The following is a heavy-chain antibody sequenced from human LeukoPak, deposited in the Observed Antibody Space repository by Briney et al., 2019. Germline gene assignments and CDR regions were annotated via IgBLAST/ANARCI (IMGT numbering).Heavy chain of an antibody. D-gene: IGHD3-16*01. J-gene: IGHJ4*02. Sequence: PGGSLRLSCAASGLTFFDYWMSWVRQAPGKGLEYVANIKQDGTEKYYVDSVKGRFTISGDNAKNSLFLQMSSLRAEDTAMYYCASSVGGQNYWGQGTLVTVSS. CDR2: IKQDGTEK. V-gene: IGHV3-7*02. CDR3: ASSVGGQNY. CDR1: GLTFFDYW.